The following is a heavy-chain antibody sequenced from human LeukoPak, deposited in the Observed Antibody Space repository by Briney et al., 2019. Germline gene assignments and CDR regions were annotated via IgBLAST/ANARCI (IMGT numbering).Heavy chain of an antibody. V-gene: IGHV1-24*01. CDR1: GNTLTELS. CDR3: ATGSGYDLAGFDY. J-gene: IGHJ4*02. Sequence: GASVKLSCKVSGNTLTELSMHWVRHAPGKGLGWMGGFDPEEGETIYAQKFQGRVTMTEDTSTDTAYMELSSLRSEDTAVYYCATGSGYDLAGFDYWGQGTLVTVSS. D-gene: IGHD5-12*01. CDR2: FDPEEGET.